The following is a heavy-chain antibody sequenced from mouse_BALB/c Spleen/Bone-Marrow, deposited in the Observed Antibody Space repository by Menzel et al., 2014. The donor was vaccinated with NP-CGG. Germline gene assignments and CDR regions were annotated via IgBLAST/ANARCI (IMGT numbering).Heavy chain of an antibody. CDR3: INYGYD. CDR2: INPSNGDT. Sequence: QVQLKESGAELVRPGASVKLSCKASGYTFTSYWMHRVKLRPGQGFEWIGEINPSNGDTNYNEKFKRKATLTVDKSSSTVYMQLSSLTSEDSAVYYCINYGYDWGQGTTLTVSS. J-gene: IGHJ2*01. D-gene: IGHD1-2*01. CDR1: GYTFTSYW. V-gene: IGHV1S16*01.